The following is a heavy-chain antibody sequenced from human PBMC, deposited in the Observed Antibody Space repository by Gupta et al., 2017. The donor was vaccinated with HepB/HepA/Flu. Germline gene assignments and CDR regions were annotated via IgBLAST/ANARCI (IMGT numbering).Heavy chain of an antibody. CDR2: INPDASLR. D-gene: IGHD5-12*01. J-gene: IGHJ5*02. V-gene: IGHV3-7*01. Sequence: EESVVGLVQPGGSLRLSCAASGFSFSNDWMNWVRQVSGKGLEWEANINPDASLRRSVDAVKGRFIISRDIAKSSVDLQLRCWCGEGPAVYYCCKVDMSWSQGNLVTVST. CDR3: CKVDMS. CDR1: GFSFSNDW.